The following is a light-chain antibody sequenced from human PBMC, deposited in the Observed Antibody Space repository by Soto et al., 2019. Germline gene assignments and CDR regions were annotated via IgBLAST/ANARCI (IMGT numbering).Light chain of an antibody. J-gene: IGKJ1*01. V-gene: IGKV3-15*01. CDR2: GAS. CDR3: QQYEKWPRT. CDR1: QSVSSN. Sequence: VMTQSPATLSVSPGERATLSCRASQSVSSNLAWYQQKPCQAPRLLIYGASTRATVIPDRFSGSGSGTEFTLTISILQPEDFAVYYCQQYEKWPRTFGQGTKVAIK.